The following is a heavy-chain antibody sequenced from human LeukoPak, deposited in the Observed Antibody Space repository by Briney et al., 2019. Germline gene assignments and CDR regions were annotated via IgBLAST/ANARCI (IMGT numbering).Heavy chain of an antibody. Sequence: GASVKVSCKASGYTFTGYYMHWVRQAPGQGLEWMGRTNPNSGGTNYAQKFQGRVTMTRDTSISTAYMELSRLRSDDTAVYYCARDPRYCSSTSCPRFDYWGQGTLVTVSS. CDR2: TNPNSGGT. D-gene: IGHD2-2*01. CDR3: ARDPRYCSSTSCPRFDY. J-gene: IGHJ4*02. CDR1: GYTFTGYY. V-gene: IGHV1-2*06.